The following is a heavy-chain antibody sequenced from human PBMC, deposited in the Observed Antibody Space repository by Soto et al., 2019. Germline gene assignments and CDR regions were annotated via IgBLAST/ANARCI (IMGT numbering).Heavy chain of an antibody. CDR3: ARGWGLVS. V-gene: IGHV1-69*01. CDR1: GGSLTSYP. D-gene: IGHD3-16*01. CDR2: IIPIHGTT. J-gene: IGHJ4*02. Sequence: QMEQSGAEVRKPGSSVKVSCKPSGGSLTSYPMAWVRQAPGQGFEWMGGIIPIHGTTEYAQKFQGRVTITAEESTNRATLELTGLTYEDTAVYYCARGWGLVSWGQGTLVTVSS.